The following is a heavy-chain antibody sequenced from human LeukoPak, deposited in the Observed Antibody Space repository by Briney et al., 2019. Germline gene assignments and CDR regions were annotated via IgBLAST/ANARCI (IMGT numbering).Heavy chain of an antibody. D-gene: IGHD5-24*01. V-gene: IGHV4-34*01. Sequence: PSETLSLTCAVYGGSFSGYYWSWIRQPPGKGLEWIGEINHSGSTNYNPSLKSRVTISVDTSKNQFSLKLSSVTAADTAVYYCARVAGSTMRYFDYWGQGTLVTVSS. CDR3: ARVAGSTMRYFDY. CDR2: INHSGST. CDR1: GGSFSGYY. J-gene: IGHJ4*02.